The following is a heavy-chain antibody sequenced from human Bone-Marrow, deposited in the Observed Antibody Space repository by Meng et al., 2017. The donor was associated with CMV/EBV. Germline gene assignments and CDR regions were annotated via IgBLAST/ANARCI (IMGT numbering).Heavy chain of an antibody. CDR1: GGSFSGYY. D-gene: IGHD6-19*01. Sequence: SETLSLTCTVSGGSFSGYYWSWIRQPPGKGLEWIGEINHSGSTNYNPSLKSRVTISVDTSKNQFSLKLSSVTAADTAVYYCAVSSGWYGDAFDIWGQGTRVTGSS. CDR3: AVSSGWYGDAFDI. J-gene: IGHJ3*02. V-gene: IGHV4-34*01. CDR2: INHSGST.